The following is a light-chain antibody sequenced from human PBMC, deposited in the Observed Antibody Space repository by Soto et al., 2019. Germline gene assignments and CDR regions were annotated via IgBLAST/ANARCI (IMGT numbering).Light chain of an antibody. CDR3: QQYSSYPT. CDR2: HDS. CDR1: QGISNW. Sequence: DIQMTQSPSTLSASIGDTVTVACRASQGISNWLAWYQQKPGKAPKLLILHDSSLESGVPSRFSGSGSGTEFTLTISSLPSDDFATYYCQQYSSYPTFGQGTKVEIK. V-gene: IGKV1-5*01. J-gene: IGKJ1*01.